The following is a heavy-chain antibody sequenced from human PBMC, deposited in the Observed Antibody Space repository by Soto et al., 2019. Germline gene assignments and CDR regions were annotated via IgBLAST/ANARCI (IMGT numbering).Heavy chain of an antibody. J-gene: IGHJ6*02. CDR1: GYTFTSYG. Sequence: QVQLEQSGAEVKKPGDSMKVSCKASGYTFTSYGISWVRQAPEQGLVWMGWINGYNGNTDYPQKVQGRVTMTTDTSTSTAYMELRILRSDDTAVYYCAREGSAPYYYYGMDVWGPGTTVTVSS. CDR2: INGYNGNT. D-gene: IGHD6-19*01. V-gene: IGHV1-18*01. CDR3: AREGSAPYYYYGMDV.